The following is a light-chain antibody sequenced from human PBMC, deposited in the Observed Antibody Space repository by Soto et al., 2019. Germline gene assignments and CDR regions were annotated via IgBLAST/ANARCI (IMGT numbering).Light chain of an antibody. CDR1: QSVTTK. V-gene: IGKV3-15*01. CDR3: QQYNNWPQT. Sequence: ETVMTQSPATLSVSPGKRATLSCRASQSVTTKLAWYQQRLGQAPRLLIYGASTRAAGIPARFSGSGSGTEFTLTISSLQSEDFAVYYCQQYNNWPQTFGQGTKVEIK. J-gene: IGKJ1*01. CDR2: GAS.